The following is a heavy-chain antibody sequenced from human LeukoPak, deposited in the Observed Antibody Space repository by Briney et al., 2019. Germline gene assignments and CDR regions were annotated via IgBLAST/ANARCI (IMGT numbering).Heavy chain of an antibody. V-gene: IGHV3-7*01. D-gene: IGHD6-19*01. CDR3: ARTPGIAVAGTNYYGMDV. Sequence: GGSLRLSCAASGFTFSSYWMSWVRQAPGKGLEWVANIKQDESEKYYVDSVKGRFTISRDNAKNSLYLQMNSLRAEDTAVYYCARTPGIAVAGTNYYGMDVWGQGTTVTVSS. CDR1: GFTFSSYW. J-gene: IGHJ6*02. CDR2: IKQDESEK.